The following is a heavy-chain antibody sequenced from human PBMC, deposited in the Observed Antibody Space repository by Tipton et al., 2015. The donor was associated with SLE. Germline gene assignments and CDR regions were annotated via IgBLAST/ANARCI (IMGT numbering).Heavy chain of an antibody. Sequence: SLRLSCAASGFTFSSYWMSWVRQAPGKGLEWVANIKQDGSEKYYVDSVKGRFTISRDNAKNSLYLQMNSLRAEDTAVYYCARDSSGSYKGDSFDSWGQGTLVTASS. CDR2: IKQDGSEK. V-gene: IGHV3-7*01. CDR1: GFTFSSYW. D-gene: IGHD1-26*01. CDR3: ARDSSGSYKGDSFDS. J-gene: IGHJ4*02.